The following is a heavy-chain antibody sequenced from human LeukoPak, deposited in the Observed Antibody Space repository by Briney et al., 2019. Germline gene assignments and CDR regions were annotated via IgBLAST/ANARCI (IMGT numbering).Heavy chain of an antibody. CDR1: GYTFTSYD. V-gene: IGHV1-8*01. CDR2: MNPNSGNT. Sequence: ASVKVSCKASGYTFTSYDINWVRQATGQGLEWMGWMNPNSGNTGYAQKFQGRVTVTRDTSTSTVHMELSGLRSEDTAVYYCARDQEGFDYWGQGTLVTAS. J-gene: IGHJ4*02. CDR3: ARDQEGFDY.